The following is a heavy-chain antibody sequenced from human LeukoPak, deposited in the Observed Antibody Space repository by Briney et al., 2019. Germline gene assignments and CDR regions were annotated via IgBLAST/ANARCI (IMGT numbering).Heavy chain of an antibody. CDR2: IYSGGST. CDR3: ARYLRRDGRNVASLGFDI. Sequence: PGGSLRLSCAASGFTVSSNYMSWVRRAPGKGLEWASVIYSGGSTYYADSVKGRFTISRDNSKNTLNLQMNSLRAEDTAVYYCARYLRRDGRNVASLGFDIWGQGAMVTVSS. V-gene: IGHV3-66*01. D-gene: IGHD5-24*01. J-gene: IGHJ3*02. CDR1: GFTVSSNY.